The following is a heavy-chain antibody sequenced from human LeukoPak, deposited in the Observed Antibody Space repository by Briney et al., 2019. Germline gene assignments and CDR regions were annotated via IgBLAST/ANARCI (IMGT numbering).Heavy chain of an antibody. CDR2: ISYDGSNK. V-gene: IGHV3-30*03. CDR1: GFTFSSYS. CDR3: ARDPVAAAQRGYFDY. D-gene: IGHD6-13*01. Sequence: PGGSLRLSCAASGFTFSSYSMNWVRQAPGKGLEWVAVISYDGSNKYYADSMKGRFTISRDNSKNTLYLQMNSLRAEDTAMYYCARDPVAAAQRGYFDYWGQGTLVTVSS. J-gene: IGHJ4*02.